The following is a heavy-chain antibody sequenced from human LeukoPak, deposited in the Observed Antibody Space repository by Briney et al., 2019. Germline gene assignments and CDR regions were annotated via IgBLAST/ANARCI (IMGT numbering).Heavy chain of an antibody. J-gene: IGHJ4*02. D-gene: IGHD6-6*01. CDR2: INHSGST. Sequence: SETLSLTCAVYGGSFSGYYWSWIRQPPGKGLEWIGEINHSGSTNYNPSLKSRVTISVDTSKNQFSLKLSSVTAADTAVYYCARHRARLSSSSRNFDYWGQGTLVTVSS. V-gene: IGHV4-34*01. CDR3: ARHRARLSSSSRNFDY. CDR1: GGSFSGYY.